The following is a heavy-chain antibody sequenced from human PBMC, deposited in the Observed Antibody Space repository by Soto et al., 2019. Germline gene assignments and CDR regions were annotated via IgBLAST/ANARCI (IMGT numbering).Heavy chain of an antibody. Sequence: GTLRLSCAASGLTFSSYAMSCVRQAPGRGMEWVSAISGSGCSTYYADSVKGRFTISRDNSKNTLYLHMNSLRAEDTAVYYCAKDPDYYDSSGYFDYWGQGPLVTVSS. CDR1: GLTFSSYA. D-gene: IGHD3-22*01. CDR2: ISGSGCST. V-gene: IGHV3-23*01. CDR3: AKDPDYYDSSGYFDY. J-gene: IGHJ4*02.